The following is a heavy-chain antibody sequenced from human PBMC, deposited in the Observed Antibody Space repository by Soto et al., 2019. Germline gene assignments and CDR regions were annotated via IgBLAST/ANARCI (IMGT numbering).Heavy chain of an antibody. CDR2: ISTTGDST. Sequence: EVQLVESGGGLVQPGGSLRISCSASGFAFTNAMHWVRQAPGKGLEYVSGISTTGDSTYYADSVKGRFTISRDNSRNTLLLQMSSLRTDDTAVYFCVKGPYYGETDYWGQGTLVTVSS. J-gene: IGHJ4*02. V-gene: IGHV3-64D*06. CDR1: GFAFTNA. CDR3: VKGPYYGETDY. D-gene: IGHD2-21*01.